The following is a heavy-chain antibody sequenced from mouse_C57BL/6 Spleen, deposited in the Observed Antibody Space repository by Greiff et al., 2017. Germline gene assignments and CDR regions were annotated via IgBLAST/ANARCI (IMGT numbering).Heavy chain of an antibody. D-gene: IGHD1-1*01. V-gene: IGHV1-9*01. CDR2: ILPGSGSP. CDR3: AREGSREAWFAY. CDR1: GYTFTGYW. J-gene: IGHJ3*01. Sequence: QVQLQQSGAELMKPGASVKLSCKATGYTFTGYWIEWVKQRPGHGLEWIGGILPGSGSPKYHEKFQGKATFTADTSSNTAYMKLGSLTTEDSAIDYCAREGSREAWFAYWGQGTLVTVSA.